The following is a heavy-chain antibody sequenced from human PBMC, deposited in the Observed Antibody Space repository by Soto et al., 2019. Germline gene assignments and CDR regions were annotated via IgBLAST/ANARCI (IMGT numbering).Heavy chain of an antibody. D-gene: IGHD3-10*01. Sequence: ASVKVSCKASGGTFSSYAISWVRQAPGQGLEWMGGIIPIFGTANYAQKFQGRVTITADESTSTAYMELSSLRSEDTAVYYCARDHQLGPAPGVWFDPWGQGTLVTVSS. J-gene: IGHJ5*02. CDR1: GGTFSSYA. CDR2: IIPIFGTA. V-gene: IGHV1-69*13. CDR3: ARDHQLGPAPGVWFDP.